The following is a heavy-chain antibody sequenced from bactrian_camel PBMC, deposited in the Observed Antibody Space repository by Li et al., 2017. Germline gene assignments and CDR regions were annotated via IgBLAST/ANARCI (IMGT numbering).Heavy chain of an antibody. CDR2: LPGNGRP. Sequence: HVQLVESGGGSVQPGGSLRLSCVASGYRCVNSSMAWFRQVPGLGREGVATLPGNGRPNYADSVKGRFTISRDNTENTVYLQLTGLTTEDTAMYCCAKPLGGSWSPYHSWGQGTQVTVSS. J-gene: IGHJ4*01. CDR1: GYRCVNSS. D-gene: IGHD2*01. V-gene: IGHV3S53*01. CDR3: AKPLGGSWSPYHS.